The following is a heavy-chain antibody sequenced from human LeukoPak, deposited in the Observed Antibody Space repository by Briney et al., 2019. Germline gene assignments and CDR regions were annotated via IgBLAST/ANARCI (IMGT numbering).Heavy chain of an antibody. D-gene: IGHD3-10*02. CDR3: ARGALHVFDY. CDR2: ISTSGSTT. Sequence: GGSLRLSCAASGFTFSDYEINWVRQAPGKGLEWISCISTSGSTTYYADSVKGRFTISRDNAKNSLLLQMNTLTAEDTAVYYCARGALHVFDYWGQGTPVTVSS. V-gene: IGHV3-48*03. CDR1: GFTFSDYE. J-gene: IGHJ4*02.